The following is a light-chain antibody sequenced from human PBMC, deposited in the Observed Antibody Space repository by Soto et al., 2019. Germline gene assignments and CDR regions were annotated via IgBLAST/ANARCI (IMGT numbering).Light chain of an antibody. J-gene: IGKJ2*01. CDR3: QQYGSSPPYT. Sequence: EIVLTQSPGTLSLSPGERATLSCRASQSISSSYLAWYHQKPGQAPRLLIYGASSRATGIPDRFSGSGSGTDFTLTISRLEPEDFAVYYCQQYGSSPPYTLGQGTKLEIK. CDR2: GAS. V-gene: IGKV3-20*01. CDR1: QSISSSY.